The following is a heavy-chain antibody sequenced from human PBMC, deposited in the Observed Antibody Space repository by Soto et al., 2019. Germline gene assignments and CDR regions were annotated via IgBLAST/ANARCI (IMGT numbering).Heavy chain of an antibody. CDR3: ARVRTTVPRRVFDY. CDR1: GFPFSSYW. D-gene: IGHD4-17*01. Sequence: GGSLTLSCAASGFPFSSYWMSWVRQAPGKGLEWVANIKQDGSEKYYVDSVKGRFTISRDNAKNSLYLQMNSLRAEDTAVYYCARVRTTVPRRVFDYWGQGTLVTVSS. CDR2: IKQDGSEK. V-gene: IGHV3-7*01. J-gene: IGHJ4*02.